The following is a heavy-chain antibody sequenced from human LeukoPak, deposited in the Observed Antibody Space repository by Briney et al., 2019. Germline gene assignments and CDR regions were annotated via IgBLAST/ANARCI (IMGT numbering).Heavy chain of an antibody. CDR2: ISSSSSTI. V-gene: IGHV3-48*01. J-gene: IGHJ6*03. CDR3: ARSGIAAVNRPDSLVWKNYYMDV. Sequence: GGSLRLSCAASGFTFSSYSMNWVRQAPGKGLEWVSYISSSSSTIYYADSVKGRFTISRDNAKNSLYLQMNSLRAEDTAVYYCARSGIAAVNRPDSLVWKNYYMDVWGKGTTVTVSS. D-gene: IGHD6-13*01. CDR1: GFTFSSYS.